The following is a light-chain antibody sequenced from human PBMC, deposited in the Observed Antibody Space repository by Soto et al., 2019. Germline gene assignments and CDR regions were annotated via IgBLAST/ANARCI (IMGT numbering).Light chain of an antibody. CDR3: QQYGSSPWT. J-gene: IGKJ1*01. CDR2: GAS. CDR1: QSVSSSY. Sequence: EIVLTQSPGTLSLSPGERATLSCRASQSVSSSYLAWYQQKPGQAPRLLIYGASSTAVGIPDRCSGSGSGTDFTLTISRLEPEDFAVYYCQQYGSSPWTFGQGTKVEIK. V-gene: IGKV3-20*01.